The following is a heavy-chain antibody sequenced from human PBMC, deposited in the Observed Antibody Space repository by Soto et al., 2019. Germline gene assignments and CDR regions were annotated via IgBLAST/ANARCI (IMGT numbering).Heavy chain of an antibody. V-gene: IGHV4-4*07. J-gene: IGHJ4*02. CDR1: GGSINTFY. Sequence: SETLSLTCTVSGGSINTFYWSWVRQPAGKGLEWIGRIFSSGSTSFNPSLESRVAMSVDTSKNHFSLNLSSVTAADMAVYYCAREGSYSAYNFDHGIQLWSFDFWGQGALVTVSS. CDR3: AREGSYSAYNFDHGIQLWSFDF. CDR2: IFSSGST. D-gene: IGHD5-12*01.